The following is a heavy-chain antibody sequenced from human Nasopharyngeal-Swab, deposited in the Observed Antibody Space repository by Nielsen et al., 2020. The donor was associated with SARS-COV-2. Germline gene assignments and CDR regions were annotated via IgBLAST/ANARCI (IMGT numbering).Heavy chain of an antibody. V-gene: IGHV4-59*12. CDR1: GGSISSYY. CDR2: IYYSGST. CDR3: ARGPRGETVAGTIDY. J-gene: IGHJ4*02. Sequence: SETLSLTCTVSGGSISSYYWSWIRQPPGKGLEWIGYIYYSGSTDYNPSLKSRVTISVDTSKNQFSLKLSSVTAADTAVYYCARGPRGETVAGTIDYWGQGTLVTVSS. D-gene: IGHD6-13*01.